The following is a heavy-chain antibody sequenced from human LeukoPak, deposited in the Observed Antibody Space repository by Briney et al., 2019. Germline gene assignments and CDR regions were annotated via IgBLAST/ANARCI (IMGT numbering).Heavy chain of an antibody. V-gene: IGHV4-39*07. J-gene: IGHJ4*02. CDR1: GGSISSSSYY. CDR2: INHSGSN. CDR3: AGGWDLFGRRGHGGGIDY. D-gene: IGHD3-10*02. Sequence: PSETLSLTCTVSGGSISSSSYYWGWIPQPPGKGLEWIGEINHSGSNNYNPSLKSRVTISVDASKNQFSLKLSSVTAAETAVYYCAGGWDLFGRRGHGGGIDYWGQGTLVTVSS.